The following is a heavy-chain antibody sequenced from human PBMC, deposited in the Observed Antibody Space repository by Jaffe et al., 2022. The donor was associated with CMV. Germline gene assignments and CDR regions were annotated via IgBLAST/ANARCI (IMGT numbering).Heavy chain of an antibody. J-gene: IGHJ6*02. D-gene: IGHD3-9*01. CDR3: ARALGDDILTGYGFSMDV. CDR1: GFTFSSYG. V-gene: IGHV3-33*01. Sequence: QVQLVESGGGVVQPGRSLRLSCAASGFTFSSYGMHWVRQAPGKGLEWVAVIWYDGSNKYYADSVKGRFTISRDNSKNTLYLQMNSLRAEDTAVYYCARALGDDILTGYGFSMDVWGQGTTVTVSS. CDR2: IWYDGSNK.